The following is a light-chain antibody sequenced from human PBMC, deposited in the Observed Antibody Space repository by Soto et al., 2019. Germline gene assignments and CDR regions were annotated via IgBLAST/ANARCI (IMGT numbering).Light chain of an antibody. V-gene: IGLV2-14*01. Sequence: QSVLTQPRSVSGSPGQSVTISCTGTSSDVGGYNYVSWYQQHPGKAPKLIIYEVSNRPSGVSNHFSGSKSGDTASLTISGLHAEDEADYYCSSYTSSSTLYVFGTGTKVTVL. CDR2: EVS. CDR1: SSDVGGYNY. J-gene: IGLJ1*01. CDR3: SSYTSSSTLYV.